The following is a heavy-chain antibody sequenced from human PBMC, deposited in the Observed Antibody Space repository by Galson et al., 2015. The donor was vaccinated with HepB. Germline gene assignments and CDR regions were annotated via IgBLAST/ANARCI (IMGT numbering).Heavy chain of an antibody. J-gene: IGHJ4*02. CDR2: ISGSGGST. CDR1: GFTFSSYA. V-gene: IGHV3-23*01. Sequence: SLRLSCAASGFTFSSYAMSWVRQAPGKGLEWVSAISGSGGSTYYADSVKGRFTISRDNSKNTLYLQMNSLRAEDTAVYYCAKGGSGSWTKPHDYWGQGTLVTVSS. D-gene: IGHD3-10*01. CDR3: AKGGSGSWTKPHDY.